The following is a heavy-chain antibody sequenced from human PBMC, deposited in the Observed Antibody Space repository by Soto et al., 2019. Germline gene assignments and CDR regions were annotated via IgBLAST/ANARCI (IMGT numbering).Heavy chain of an antibody. CDR2: ISASGVST. CDR3: AKVPLGPYYVAY. V-gene: IGHV3-23*01. Sequence: EVQLLDSGGGLAQPGGSLRVSCAASGFIFNNYAMNWVRQAPGEGLEWVAGISASGVSTYYADSVKGRFIISRDNSKNTLCLQMNSLRAEDTAIYYCAKVPLGPYYVAYWGLGTLFTASS. J-gene: IGHJ4*02. CDR1: GFIFNNYA.